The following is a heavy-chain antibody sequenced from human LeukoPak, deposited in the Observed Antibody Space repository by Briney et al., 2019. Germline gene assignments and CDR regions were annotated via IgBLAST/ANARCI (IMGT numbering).Heavy chain of an antibody. Sequence: PGGSLRLSCAASGFTFSSYEMNWVRQAPGKGLEWVSYISSSVGTIYYADSVKGRFTISRDNSKNTLYLQMNSLRAEDTAVYYCARWSLKFDPWGQGTLVTVSS. J-gene: IGHJ5*02. CDR1: GFTFSSYE. V-gene: IGHV3-48*03. CDR2: ISSSVGTI. CDR3: ARWSLKFDP.